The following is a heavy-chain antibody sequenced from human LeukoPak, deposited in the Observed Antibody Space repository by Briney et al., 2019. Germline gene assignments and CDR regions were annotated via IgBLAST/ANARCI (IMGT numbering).Heavy chain of an antibody. CDR3: ARGVEPLAANTLAY. Sequence: PGGSLRLSCAASGLNVITNDKTWVRQPPGKGLEWVAVLYSDGNTNYADSVQGRFTISRDNSKNSLYLVMNRLSPDDAAVYYCARGVEPLAANTLAYWGQGTLVTVSS. V-gene: IGHV3-53*01. J-gene: IGHJ4*02. CDR2: LYSDGNT. D-gene: IGHD1-14*01. CDR1: GLNVITND.